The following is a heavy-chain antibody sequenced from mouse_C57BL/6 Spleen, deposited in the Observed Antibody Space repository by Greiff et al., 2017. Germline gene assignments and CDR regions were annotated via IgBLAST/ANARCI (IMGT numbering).Heavy chain of an antibody. Sequence: QVQLQQSGPELVKPGASVKISCKASGYAFSSSWMNWVKQRPGKGLEWIGRIYPGDGDTNYNGKFKGKATLTVDKSSSTAYMQLSSLTSEDSAVCFCARGGDEYFDYWGQGTTLTVSS. CDR3: ARGGDEYFDY. CDR1: GYAFSSSW. V-gene: IGHV1-82*01. D-gene: IGHD3-3*01. J-gene: IGHJ2*01. CDR2: IYPGDGDT.